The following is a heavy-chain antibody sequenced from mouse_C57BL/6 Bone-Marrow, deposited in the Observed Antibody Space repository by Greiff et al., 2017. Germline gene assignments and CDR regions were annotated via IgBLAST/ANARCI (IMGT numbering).Heavy chain of an antibody. D-gene: IGHD1-1*01. V-gene: IGHV1-62-2*01. CDR2: FYPGSGSS. J-gene: IGHJ2*01. Sequence: QVQLTESGAELVKPGASVKLSCKASGYTFTEYTIHWVQQRSGPGLEWLGWFYPGSGSSTYNEKFKDKATLTAEKSSSTFYIELSRLTSEDSSVYFCARHEEGYGHYFDYWGQGTTRTVSS. CDR3: ARHEEGYGHYFDY. CDR1: GYTFTEYT.